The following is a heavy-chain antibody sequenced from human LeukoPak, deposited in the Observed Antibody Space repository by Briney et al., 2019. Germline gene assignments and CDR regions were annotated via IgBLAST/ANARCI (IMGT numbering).Heavy chain of an antibody. CDR3: ARHGGTRITIVEVYYFAS. D-gene: IGHD4-11*01. J-gene: IGHJ4*02. V-gene: IGHV4-39*01. CDR2: IYYTGRT. Sequence: SETLFLTCSVSGGSITISSYYGGWVRQPPEKGLEWIVCIYYTGRTYYSPSLKSRVTMSVDTSKNQFSLKLNSVTAADTAVYYCARHGGTRITIVEVYYFASWGQGTLVTVYS. CDR1: GGSITISSYY.